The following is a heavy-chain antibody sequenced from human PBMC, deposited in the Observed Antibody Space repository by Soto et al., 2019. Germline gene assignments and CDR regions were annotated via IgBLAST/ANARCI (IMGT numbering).Heavy chain of an antibody. Sequence: SVKVSCKASGGTFSSYAISWVRQAPGQGLEWMGGIIPIFGTANYAQKFQGRVTITADESTSTAYMELSSLRSEDTAVYYCARVEQQLAAFDYWGQGTLVTVSS. CDR2: IIPIFGTA. CDR3: ARVEQQLAAFDY. V-gene: IGHV1-69*13. D-gene: IGHD6-13*01. J-gene: IGHJ4*02. CDR1: GGTFSSYA.